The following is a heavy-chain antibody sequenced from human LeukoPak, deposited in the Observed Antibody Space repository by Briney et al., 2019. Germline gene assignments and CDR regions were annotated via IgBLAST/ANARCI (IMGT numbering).Heavy chain of an antibody. CDR2: ISSSSSYI. CDR1: GFSISSNH. V-gene: IGHV3-21*01. D-gene: IGHD5-12*01. CDR3: ARRRGDY. Sequence: PGGSLRLSCAASGFSISSNHMSWVRQAPGKGLEWVSSISSSSSYIYYADSVKGRFTISRDNAKNSLYLQMNSLRAEDTAVYYCARRRGDYWGQGTLVTVSS. J-gene: IGHJ4*02.